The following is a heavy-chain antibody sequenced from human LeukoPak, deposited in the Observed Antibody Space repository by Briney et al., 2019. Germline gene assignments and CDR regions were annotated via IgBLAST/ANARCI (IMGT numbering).Heavy chain of an antibody. CDR2: ISAYNGNT. CDR3: ARGPRTMVLGYMDV. CDR1: GYTFTSYG. J-gene: IGHJ6*03. Sequence: VASVKVSCKASGYTFTSYGISWVRQAPGQGLEWMGWISAYNGNTNYAQKLQGRVTMTTDTSTSTAYMELRSLRSDDTAVYYCARGPRTMVLGYMDVWGKGTTVTVSS. D-gene: IGHD3-10*01. V-gene: IGHV1-18*01.